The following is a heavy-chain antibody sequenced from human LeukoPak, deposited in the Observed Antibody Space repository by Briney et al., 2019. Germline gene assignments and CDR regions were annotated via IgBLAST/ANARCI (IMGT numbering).Heavy chain of an antibody. J-gene: IGHJ3*02. D-gene: IGHD2-15*01. V-gene: IGHV4-31*03. CDR3: ARELGGSLPDAFDI. Sequence: KSSQTLSLTCTVSGGSISSGGYYWSWIRQHPGKGLVWIGYIYYSGSTYYTPSLKSRVTISVDTSRNQFSLKLSSVTAADTAVYYCARELGGSLPDAFDIWGQGTMVTVSS. CDR1: GGSISSGGYY. CDR2: IYYSGST.